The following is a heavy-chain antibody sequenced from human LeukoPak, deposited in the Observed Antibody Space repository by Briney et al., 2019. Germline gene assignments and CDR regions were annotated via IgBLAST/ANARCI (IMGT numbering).Heavy chain of an antibody. CDR3: AKDAQGLVRGGIYFDF. CDR2: MSGSGSST. V-gene: IGHV3-23*01. Sequence: WGSLRLSCAASGFTFKTYAMNWVRQVPGKGPEWVSSMSGSGSSTDYADSVKGRFTISRDNSKNTLYLQVNSLRAEDTALYYCAKDAQGLVRGGIYFDFWGQGSLVTVSS. J-gene: IGHJ4*02. D-gene: IGHD6-19*01. CDR1: GFTFKTYA.